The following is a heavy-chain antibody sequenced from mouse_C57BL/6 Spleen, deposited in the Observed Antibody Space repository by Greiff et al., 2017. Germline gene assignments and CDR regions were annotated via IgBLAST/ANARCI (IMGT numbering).Heavy chain of an antibody. J-gene: IGHJ3*01. CDR2: INPSNGGT. Sequence: QVQLQQPGTELVKPGASVKLSCKASGYTFTSYWMHWVKQRPGQGLEWIGNINPSNGGTNYNEKFKSKDTLTVDKSSSTNYMQLSSLASEDSAVYSCAREGNYLFAYWGQGTLVTVSA. CDR1: GYTFTSYW. V-gene: IGHV1-53*01. D-gene: IGHD2-1*01. CDR3: AREGNYLFAY.